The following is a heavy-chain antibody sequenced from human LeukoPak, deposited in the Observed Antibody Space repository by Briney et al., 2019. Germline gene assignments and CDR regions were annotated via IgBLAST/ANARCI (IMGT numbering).Heavy chain of an antibody. V-gene: IGHV4-34*01. Sequence: SETLSLTCAVYGGSFSGYYWSWIRQPPGKGLEWIGEINHSGSTNYNPSLKSRVTISVDTSKNQFSLKLSSVTAADTAVYYCARRTSFICCSGSCNFDYWGQGTLVTVSS. CDR3: ARRTSFICCSGSCNFDY. D-gene: IGHD3-10*02. CDR1: GGSFSGYY. J-gene: IGHJ4*02. CDR2: INHSGST.